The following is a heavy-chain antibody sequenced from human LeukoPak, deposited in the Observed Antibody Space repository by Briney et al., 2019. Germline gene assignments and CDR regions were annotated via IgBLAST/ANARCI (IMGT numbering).Heavy chain of an antibody. CDR3: ARDMGHCSGDTCYFDY. D-gene: IGHD2-15*01. Sequence: GGSLRLSCAASGFTFSSYSMNWARQAPGKGLEWVSYISSSSSTIYYADSVKGRFTISRDNAKNSLYLQMNSLRAEDTAVYYCARDMGHCSGDTCYFDYWGQGTLVTVSS. J-gene: IGHJ4*02. V-gene: IGHV3-48*01. CDR1: GFTFSSYS. CDR2: ISSSSSTI.